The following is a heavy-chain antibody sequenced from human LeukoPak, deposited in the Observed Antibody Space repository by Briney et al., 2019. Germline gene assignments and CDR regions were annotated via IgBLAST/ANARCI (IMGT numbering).Heavy chain of an antibody. Sequence: PGTLSLTCAVSGGSISSSNWWSWVRQPPGKGLEWIGEIYHSGSTNYNPSLKSRVTISVDKSKNQFSLKLSTVTAADTAVYYCARDPIRTGRAVNFGLWGRGTLVTVSS. J-gene: IGHJ2*01. V-gene: IGHV4-4*03. D-gene: IGHD3-10*01. CDR2: IYHSGST. CDR3: ARDPIRTGRAVNFGL. CDR1: GGSISSSNW.